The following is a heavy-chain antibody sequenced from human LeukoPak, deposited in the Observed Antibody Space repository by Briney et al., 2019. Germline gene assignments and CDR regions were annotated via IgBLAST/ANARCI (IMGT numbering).Heavy chain of an antibody. V-gene: IGHV3-66*01. CDR3: ARDGHYGSGSSPFDY. CDR1: GFTVSSNY. J-gene: IGHJ4*02. D-gene: IGHD3-10*01. Sequence: SGGSLRLSCAASGFTVSSNYMSWVRQAPGKGLEWVSVIYSGGSTYYADSVKGRFTISRDNSKNTLYLQMNSLRAEDTAVYYCARDGHYGSGSSPFDYWGQGTLVTVSS. CDR2: IYSGGST.